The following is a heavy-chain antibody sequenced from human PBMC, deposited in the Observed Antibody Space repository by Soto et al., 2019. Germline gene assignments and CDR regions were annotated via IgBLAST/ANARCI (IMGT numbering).Heavy chain of an antibody. CDR3: ARVGYGDYGPSNWFDP. D-gene: IGHD4-17*01. CDR1: GGSFSGYY. J-gene: IGHJ5*02. Sequence: SETLSLTCAVYGGSFSGYYWSWIRQPPGKGLEWIGEINHSGSTNYNPSLKSRVTISVDTTKNQFSLKLSSVTAADTAVYYCARVGYGDYGPSNWFDPWGQGTLVTVSS. CDR2: INHSGST. V-gene: IGHV4-34*01.